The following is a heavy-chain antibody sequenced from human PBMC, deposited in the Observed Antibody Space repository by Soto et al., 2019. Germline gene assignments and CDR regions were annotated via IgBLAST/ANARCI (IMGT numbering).Heavy chain of an antibody. CDR3: PTPRATAVCYFDY. J-gene: IGHJ4*02. Sequence: GGSLRLSCAASGFNLSSFSMNWVRQDPGKTLTGPASTSSGCSDRNFADAVKGLFTFSIDNGKDSLYHQMNSLRADDTSVYYCPTPRATAVCYFDYWGRVTLVAFSS. CDR2: TSSGCSDR. V-gene: IGHV3-21*01. CDR1: GFNLSSFS.